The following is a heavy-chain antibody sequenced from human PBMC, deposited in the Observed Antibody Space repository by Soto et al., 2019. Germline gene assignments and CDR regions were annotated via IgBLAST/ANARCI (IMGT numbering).Heavy chain of an antibody. J-gene: IGHJ4*02. CDR3: ARAPYGNQGYFDY. V-gene: IGHV3-21*01. CDR1: GFTFNSYS. CDR2: ISSSSSYI. D-gene: IGHD3-10*01. Sequence: LRLSCAASGFTFNSYSMNWVRQAPGKGLEWVSSISSSSSYIYYADSVKGRFTISRDNAKNSLYLQMNSLRAEDTAVYYCARAPYGNQGYFDYWGQGALVTVSS.